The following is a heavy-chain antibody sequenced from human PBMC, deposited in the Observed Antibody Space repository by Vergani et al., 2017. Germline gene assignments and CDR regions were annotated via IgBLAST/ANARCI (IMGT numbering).Heavy chain of an antibody. CDR3: ARGLYKYSGYRTVDY. CDR1: GGSISSYY. Sequence: QVQLQESGPGLVKPSETLSLTCTVSGGSISSYYWSWIRQPPGKGLEWIGYIYHSGSTYYNPSLKSRVTISVDTSKNQFSLKLSSVTAADTAVYYCARGLYKYSGYRTVDYWGQGTLVTVSS. CDR2: IYHSGST. D-gene: IGHD5-12*01. J-gene: IGHJ4*02. V-gene: IGHV4-59*12.